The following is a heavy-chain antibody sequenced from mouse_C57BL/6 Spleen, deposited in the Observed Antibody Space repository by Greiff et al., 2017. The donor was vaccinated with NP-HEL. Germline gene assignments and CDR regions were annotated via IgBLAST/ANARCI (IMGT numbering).Heavy chain of an antibody. CDR1: GYTFTSYG. CDR3: ARGLPLDY. V-gene: IGHV14-2*01. CDR2: IDPEDGDT. D-gene: IGHD2-4*01. Sequence: EVQLQESGAELARPGASVKLSCKASGYTFTSYGISWVKQRTGQGLEWIGRIDPEDGDTKSAPTFSGKGTITVDTASNTAYLQLSSLTSEDTAVYYCARGLPLDYWGQGTTLTVSS. J-gene: IGHJ2*01.